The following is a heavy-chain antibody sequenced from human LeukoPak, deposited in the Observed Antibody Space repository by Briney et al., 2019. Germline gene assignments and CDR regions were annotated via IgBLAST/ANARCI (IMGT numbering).Heavy chain of an antibody. Sequence: GGSLRLSCAASGFTFSDYYMSWIRQAPGKGLEWVSYISSSGSTIYYADSVKGRFTISRDNAKDSLYLQMNSLRAEDTAVYYCARGEGTMIVVVTPFDYWGQGTLVTVSS. CDR1: GFTFSDYY. J-gene: IGHJ4*02. D-gene: IGHD3-22*01. V-gene: IGHV3-11*01. CDR2: ISSSGSTI. CDR3: ARGEGTMIVVVTPFDY.